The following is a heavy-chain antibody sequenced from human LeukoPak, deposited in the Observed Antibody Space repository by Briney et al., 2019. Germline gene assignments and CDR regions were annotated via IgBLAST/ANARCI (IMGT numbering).Heavy chain of an antibody. D-gene: IGHD2-2*02. CDR1: GYSISSGYY. Sequence: PSETLSLTCAVSGYSISSGYYWGWIRQPPGKGLEWIGSIYHSGSTYYNPSLKSRVTISVDTSKNQFSLKLSSVTAADTAVYYCARSSDCSSTSCYRGIYYFDYWGQGTLVTVSS. CDR3: ARSSDCSSTSCYRGIYYFDY. CDR2: IYHSGST. J-gene: IGHJ4*02. V-gene: IGHV4-38-2*01.